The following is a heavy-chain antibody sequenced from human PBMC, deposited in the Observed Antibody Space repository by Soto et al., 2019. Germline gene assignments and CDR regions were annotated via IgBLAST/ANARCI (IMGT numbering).Heavy chain of an antibody. V-gene: IGHV3-7*03. Sequence: EVQLAESGGDLVQSGGSLRLSCATSGFTFSDYWMNWVRQARGKGLEWVASIKEDGGETNYVDSVKGRFTISRDNGRKSLYLRMNNMRVEDTAVYYWSRHGETCVGNECHRHFDSWGQGSLVSVSS. CDR2: IKEDGGET. CDR1: GFTFSDYW. D-gene: IGHD3-10*01. CDR3: SRHGETCVGNECHRHFDS. J-gene: IGHJ4*02.